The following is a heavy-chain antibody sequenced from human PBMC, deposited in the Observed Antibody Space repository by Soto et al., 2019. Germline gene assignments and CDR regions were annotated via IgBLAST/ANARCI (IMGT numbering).Heavy chain of an antibody. CDR1: GGTFSSYA. CDR3: ASRYCISTSCYEPHYYYGMDV. V-gene: IGHV1-69*13. Sequence: GASVKVSCKASGGTFSSYAISWVRQAPGQGLEWMGGIIPIFGTANYAQKFQGRVTITADESTSTAYMELSSLRSEDTAVYYCASRYCISTSCYEPHYYYGMDVWGQGTTVTVSS. CDR2: IIPIFGTA. D-gene: IGHD2-2*01. J-gene: IGHJ6*02.